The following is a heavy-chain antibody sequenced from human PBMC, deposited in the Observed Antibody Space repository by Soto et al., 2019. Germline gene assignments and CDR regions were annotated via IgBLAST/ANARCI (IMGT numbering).Heavy chain of an antibody. CDR3: ARDDRLRPLDY. CDR1: GYTFTSYY. Sequence: ASVKVSCKASGYTFTSYYMHWVRQAPGQGLEWMGIINPSGGSTSYAQKFQGRVTMTRDKSTSTAYMELSSLRSEDTAVYYCARDDRLRPLDYWGQGTLVTVSS. D-gene: IGHD4-17*01. V-gene: IGHV1-46*01. J-gene: IGHJ4*02. CDR2: INPSGGST.